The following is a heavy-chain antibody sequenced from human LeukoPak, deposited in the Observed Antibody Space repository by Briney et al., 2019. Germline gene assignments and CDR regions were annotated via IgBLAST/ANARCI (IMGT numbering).Heavy chain of an antibody. J-gene: IGHJ4*02. CDR2: ISGSGGNT. CDR1: GFTFSTYT. V-gene: IGHV3-23*01. Sequence: GGSLRLSCAASGFTFSTYTMSWVRQAPGKGLEWASAISGSGGNTYYADSVKGRFTISRDNSKNTLYLQMDSLRADDTAVYYCAKAAFSRTSYFDYWGQGTLVTASS. CDR3: AKAAFSRTSYFDY. D-gene: IGHD3-3*02.